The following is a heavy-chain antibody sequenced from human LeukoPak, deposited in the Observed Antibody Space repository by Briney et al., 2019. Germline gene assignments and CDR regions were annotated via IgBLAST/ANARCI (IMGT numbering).Heavy chain of an antibody. CDR3: ALQQVRGDHY. CDR2: ISYDGSNK. J-gene: IGHJ4*02. Sequence: PGGSLRLSCAASGLTFSSYGMHWVRQAPGKGLEWVAVISYDGSNKYYADSVKGRFTISRDNSKNTLYLQMNSLRAEDTAVYYCALQQVRGDHYWGQGTLVTVSS. V-gene: IGHV3-30*03. CDR1: GLTFSSYG. D-gene: IGHD3-10*01.